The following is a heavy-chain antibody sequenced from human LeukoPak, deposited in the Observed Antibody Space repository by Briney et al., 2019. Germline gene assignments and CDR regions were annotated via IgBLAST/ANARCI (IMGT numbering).Heavy chain of an antibody. CDR1: GYTFTSYG. D-gene: IGHD3-10*02. Sequence: GASVKVSCKASGYTFTSYGISWVRQAPGQGLEWMGWIIAYNGNTNYAQKLQGRVTMTTDTSTSTAYMELRSLRSDDTAVYYCARGSSVWRNYYVPYWGQGTLVTVSS. V-gene: IGHV1-18*01. CDR3: ARGSSVWRNYYVPY. CDR2: IIAYNGNT. J-gene: IGHJ4*02.